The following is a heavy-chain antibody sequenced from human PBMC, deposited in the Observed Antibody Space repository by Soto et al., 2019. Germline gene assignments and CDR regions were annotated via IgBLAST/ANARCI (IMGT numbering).Heavy chain of an antibody. CDR2: IYYSGST. D-gene: IGHD3-9*01. CDR1: GGSISSYY. V-gene: IGHV4-59*01. CDR3: ERVYGLGAFDI. Sequence: PSETLSLTCTVSGGSISSYYWSWIRQPPGKGLEWIGYIYYSGSTNYNPSLKSRVTISVDTSKNQFSLKLSSVTAADTAVYYCERVYGLGAFDIWGQGTMVTXSS. J-gene: IGHJ3*02.